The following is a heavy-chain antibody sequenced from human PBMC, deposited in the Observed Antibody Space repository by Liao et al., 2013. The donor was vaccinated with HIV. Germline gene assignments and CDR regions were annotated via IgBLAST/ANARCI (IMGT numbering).Heavy chain of an antibody. CDR2: IYTSGST. J-gene: IGHJ4*02. CDR1: GGSISSGSYY. CDR3: ARASGWYPSIDY. D-gene: IGHD6-19*01. V-gene: IGHV4-61*02. Sequence: QVQLQESGPGLVKPSQTLSLTCTVSGGSISSGSYYWSWIRQPAGKGLEWIGRIYTSGSTNYNPSVKSRVTISVDTSENQFSLKLTSVTAADTAVYYCARASGWYPSIDYWGQGTLVTVSS.